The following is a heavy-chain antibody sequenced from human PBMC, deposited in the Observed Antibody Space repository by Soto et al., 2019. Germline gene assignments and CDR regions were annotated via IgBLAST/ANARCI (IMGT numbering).Heavy chain of an antibody. Sequence: GGSLRLSCAASGFTFSSYAMHWVRQAPGKGLEWVAVISYDGSNKYYADSVKGRFTISRDNSKNTLYLQMNSLRAEDTAVYYCAREAGYYYGSLEGRQYGMDVWGQGTTVTVSS. CDR2: ISYDGSNK. J-gene: IGHJ6*02. CDR3: AREAGYYYGSLEGRQYGMDV. V-gene: IGHV3-30-3*01. D-gene: IGHD3-10*01. CDR1: GFTFSSYA.